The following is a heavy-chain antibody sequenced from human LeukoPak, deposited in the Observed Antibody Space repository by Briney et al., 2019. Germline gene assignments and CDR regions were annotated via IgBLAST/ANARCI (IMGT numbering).Heavy chain of an antibody. CDR1: GDSISSNNW. V-gene: IGHV4-4*02. J-gene: IGHJ4*02. CDR3: ARALSVNYGFDY. CDR2: IYHSGST. D-gene: IGHD1-26*01. Sequence: SETLSLTCGVSGDSISSNNWWSWVRQPPGKGLEWIGEIYHSGSTNYNPSLESRVTISADKSQNQFSLKLNSVTAADTAMYYCARALSVNYGFDYWGQGTLVTVSS.